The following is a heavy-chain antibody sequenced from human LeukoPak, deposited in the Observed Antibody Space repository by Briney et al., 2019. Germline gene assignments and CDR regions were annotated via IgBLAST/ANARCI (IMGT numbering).Heavy chain of an antibody. D-gene: IGHD6-25*01. J-gene: IGHJ5*02. CDR1: GYTFTNYW. CDR2: IYPGDSET. Sequence: GESLKISCKGSGYTFTNYWIGWVRQVPGKGLEWMGIIYPGDSETRYRPSFQGQVTISADKSINTAYLQWSSLKASDTAMYYCARAIAAPGHYNWFDPWGQGILVTVSS. CDR3: ARAIAAPGHYNWFDP. V-gene: IGHV5-51*01.